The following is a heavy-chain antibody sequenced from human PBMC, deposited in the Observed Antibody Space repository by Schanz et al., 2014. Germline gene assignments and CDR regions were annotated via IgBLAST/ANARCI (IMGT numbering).Heavy chain of an antibody. CDR3: AREDYLDSSGYSCGY. CDR1: GYTFTSYS. V-gene: IGHV7-4-1*02. J-gene: IGHJ4*02. Sequence: VQSVHSGTEVQELGASVKVSCKASGYTFTSYSMHWVRQAPGQGLEWMGWINTHTGNPTYAQGFTGRFVFSLDTSVSTAYLQISSLKADDTAVYYCAREDYLDSSGYSCGYWGQGTLVTVSS. CDR2: INTHTGNP. D-gene: IGHD3-22*01.